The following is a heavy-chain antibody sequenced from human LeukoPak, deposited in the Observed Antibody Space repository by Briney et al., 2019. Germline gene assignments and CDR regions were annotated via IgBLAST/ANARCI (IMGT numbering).Heavy chain of an antibody. D-gene: IGHD3-10*01. V-gene: IGHV3-15*01. J-gene: IGHJ4*02. CDR1: GFTFSNAW. CDR2: IKSKTDGGTT. Sequence: PGGSLRLSCAASGFTFSNAWMSWVRQAPGKGLEWVGRIKSKTDGGTTDYAAPVKGRFTISRDNAKNSLYLQMNSLRAEDTAVYYCARENYGSESSDYWGQGTLVTVSS. CDR3: ARENYGSESSDY.